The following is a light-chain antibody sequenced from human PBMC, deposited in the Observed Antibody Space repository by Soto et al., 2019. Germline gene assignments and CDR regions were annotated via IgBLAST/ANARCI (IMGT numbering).Light chain of an antibody. J-gene: IGKJ5*01. CDR2: GAS. CDR3: QQYNNWPPIT. CDR1: QSVSSN. V-gene: IGKV3-15*01. Sequence: EIVMTQSPTTLSVPPGERAPLSCRASQSVSSNLAWYQQKPGQAPRLLIYGASTRATGIPARFSGSGSGTEFTLTISSLQSEDFAVYYCQQYNNWPPITFGQGTRLEIK.